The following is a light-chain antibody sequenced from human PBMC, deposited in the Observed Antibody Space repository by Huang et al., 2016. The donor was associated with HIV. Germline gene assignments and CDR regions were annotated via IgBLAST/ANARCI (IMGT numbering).Light chain of an antibody. J-gene: IGKJ1*01. CDR2: GAS. Sequence: DIQMTQSPSSLSASVGDRVTVTCRASPSIGNYLNWYQQKTGKAPKLLIYGASSLQSGVPSRFSGSGSGTVFILSITSLQPEDFATYYCQQSYNSWTFGQGTKVDIK. CDR3: QQSYNSWT. CDR1: PSIGNY. V-gene: IGKV1-39*01.